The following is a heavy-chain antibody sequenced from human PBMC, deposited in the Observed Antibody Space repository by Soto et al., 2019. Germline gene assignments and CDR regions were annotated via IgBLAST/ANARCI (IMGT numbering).Heavy chain of an antibody. CDR2: IHSTGST. D-gene: IGHD2-2*01. V-gene: IGHV4-59*01. CDR1: GGSLSSYY. Sequence: PSETLSLTCAVSGGSLSSYYWSWVRQSPGKGLEWIGYIHSTGSTNYSPSLKSRLTISIDTSKNQFSLRLNSLTAADTAVYYCARVPDRWGQGTLVTVSS. CDR3: ARVPDR. J-gene: IGHJ5*02.